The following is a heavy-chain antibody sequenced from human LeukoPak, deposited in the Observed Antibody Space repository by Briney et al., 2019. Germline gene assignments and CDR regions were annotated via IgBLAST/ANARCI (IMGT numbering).Heavy chain of an antibody. V-gene: IGHV5-51*01. CDR3: ARSRAEKVPVWGSYRHHDAFDI. CDR1: GYSFPNYW. D-gene: IGHD3-16*02. J-gene: IGHJ3*02. CDR2: IYPGDSDT. Sequence: GASLQISSKGSGYSFPNYWIGWVRQMPGKGLEWMGIIYPGDSDTTYKPSFQGQVTISADKSISTAYLQWSSLKASDTAMYYCARSRAEKVPVWGSYRHHDAFDIWGQGTRVTVSS.